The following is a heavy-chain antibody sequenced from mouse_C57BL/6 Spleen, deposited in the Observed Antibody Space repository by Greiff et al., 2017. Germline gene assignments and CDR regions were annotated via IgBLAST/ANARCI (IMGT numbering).Heavy chain of an antibody. D-gene: IGHD2-1*01. CDR2: INYDGSST. CDR1: GFTFSDYY. V-gene: IGHV5-16*01. J-gene: IGHJ4*01. Sequence: EVMLVESEGGLVQPGSSMKLSCTASGFTFSDYYMAWVRQVPEKGLEWVANINYDGSSTYYLDSLKSRFIISRDNAKNILYLQMSSLKSEDTATYYCARDRGYYGNYIYAMDYWGQGTSVTVSS. CDR3: ARDRGYYGNYIYAMDY.